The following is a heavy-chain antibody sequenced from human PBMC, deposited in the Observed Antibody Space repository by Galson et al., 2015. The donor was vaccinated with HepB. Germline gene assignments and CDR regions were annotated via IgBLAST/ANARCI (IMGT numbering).Heavy chain of an antibody. CDR3: AKDSSGWYGSGYFDY. Sequence: SLRLSCAASGFTFSSYGMHWVRQAPGKGLEWVAVISYDGSNKYYADSVKGRFTISRDNSKNTLYLQMNSLRAEDTAVYYCAKDSSGWYGSGYFDYWGQGTLVTVSS. V-gene: IGHV3-30*18. CDR1: GFTFSSYG. D-gene: IGHD6-19*01. CDR2: ISYDGSNK. J-gene: IGHJ4*02.